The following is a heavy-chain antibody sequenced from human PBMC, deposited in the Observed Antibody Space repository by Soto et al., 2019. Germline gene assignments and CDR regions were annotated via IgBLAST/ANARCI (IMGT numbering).Heavy chain of an antibody. D-gene: IGHD3-3*01. J-gene: IGHJ5*02. V-gene: IGHV1-8*01. CDR2: MNPNSGNT. CDR3: ARVPQIHYDFWSGYITAPSWFDP. Sequence: ASVKVSCKASGYTFTSYDINWVRQATGQGLEWMGWMNPNSGNTGYAQKFQVRVTMTRNTSISTAYMELSSLRSEDTAVYYCARVPQIHYDFWSGYITAPSWFDPWGQGTLVTVSS. CDR1: GYTFTSYD.